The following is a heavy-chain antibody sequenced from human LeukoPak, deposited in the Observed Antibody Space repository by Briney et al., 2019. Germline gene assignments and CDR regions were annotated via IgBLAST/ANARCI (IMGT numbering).Heavy chain of an antibody. CDR3: ARDRVVVTATQDYYYHGMDV. Sequence: ASVKVSCKASGYSFTTYGVSWVRQAPGQGLEWMGWISAYNGNTNYAQKVQGRVAMTTDTSTSTVYMELRSLRSDDTAVYFCARDRVVVTATQDYYYHGMDVWGQGTTVTVS. CDR2: ISAYNGNT. CDR1: GYSFTTYG. J-gene: IGHJ6*02. V-gene: IGHV1-18*01. D-gene: IGHD2-15*01.